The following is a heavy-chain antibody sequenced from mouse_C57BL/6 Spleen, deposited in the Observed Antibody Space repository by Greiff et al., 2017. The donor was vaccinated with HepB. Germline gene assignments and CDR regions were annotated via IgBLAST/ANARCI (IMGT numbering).Heavy chain of an antibody. CDR3: TRVPEAQAPYYFDY. D-gene: IGHD3-2*02. V-gene: IGHV5-9-1*02. CDR2: ISSGGDYI. CDR1: GFTFSSYA. J-gene: IGHJ2*01. Sequence: EVKLMESGEGLVKPGGSLKLSCAASGFTFSSYAMSWVRQTPEKRLEWVAYISSGGDYIYYADTVKGRFTISRDNARNTLYLQMSSLKSEDTAMYYCTRVPEAQAPYYFDYWGQGTTLTVSS.